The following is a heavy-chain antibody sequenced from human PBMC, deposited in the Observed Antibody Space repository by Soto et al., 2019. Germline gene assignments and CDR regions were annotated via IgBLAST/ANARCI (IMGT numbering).Heavy chain of an antibody. Sequence: QVQLVESGGGVVQPGRSLRLSCAASGFTFSSYGMHWVRQAPGKGLEWVAVIWYDGSNKYYADSVKGRFTISRDNSKNPLYLQMNSLRAEDTAVYYCARDRAYNWFDPWGQGTLVTVSS. CDR2: IWYDGSNK. CDR1: GFTFSSYG. CDR3: ARDRAYNWFDP. J-gene: IGHJ5*02. V-gene: IGHV3-33*01.